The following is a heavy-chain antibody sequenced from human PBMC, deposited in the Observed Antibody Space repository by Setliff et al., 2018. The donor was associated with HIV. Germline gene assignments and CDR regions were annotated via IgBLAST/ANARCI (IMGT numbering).Heavy chain of an antibody. Sequence: ASVKVSCKASGYTFTRYFMHCVRQAPGQGLEWLGMINPSGGSTWYAQKFQGRVTMTGDTSTNTLYMELSSLRSEDTAVYYCARGWEGGMNYWGQGTLVTVSS. D-gene: IGHD1-26*01. J-gene: IGHJ4*02. V-gene: IGHV1-46*01. CDR2: INPSGGST. CDR3: ARGWEGGMNY. CDR1: GYTFTRYF.